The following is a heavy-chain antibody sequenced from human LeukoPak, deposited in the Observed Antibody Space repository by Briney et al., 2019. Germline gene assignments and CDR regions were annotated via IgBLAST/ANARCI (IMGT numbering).Heavy chain of an antibody. D-gene: IGHD6-13*01. CDR3: TRDWYSSSWPGLDY. Sequence: TGRSLRLSCTASGFTFGDYAMSWVRQAPGKGLEWVGFIRSKAYGGTTEYAASVKGRFTISRDDSKSIAYLQMNSLKTEDTAVYYCTRDWYSSSWPGLDYWGQGTLVTVSS. V-gene: IGHV3-49*04. J-gene: IGHJ4*02. CDR2: IRSKAYGGTT. CDR1: GFTFGDYA.